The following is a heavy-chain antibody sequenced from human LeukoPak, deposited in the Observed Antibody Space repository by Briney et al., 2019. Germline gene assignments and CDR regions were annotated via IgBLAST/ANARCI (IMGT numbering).Heavy chain of an antibody. J-gene: IGHJ4*01. CDR2: INPNSGDT. CDR3: AREGSGYTYGRGSYFDY. D-gene: IGHD5-18*01. Sequence: ASVKVSCKASGYTLTVYYIHWVRQAPGQELEWRGRINPNSGDTNFAQKFQGRVTMTRDTSISTAYMDLSGLRPDDTAVYYCAREGSGYTYGRGSYFDYWGHGILVTVSS. CDR1: GYTLTVYY. V-gene: IGHV1-2*06.